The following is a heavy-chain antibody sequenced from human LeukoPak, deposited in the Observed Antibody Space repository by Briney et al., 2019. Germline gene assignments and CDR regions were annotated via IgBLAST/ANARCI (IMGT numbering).Heavy chain of an antibody. CDR2: IWYDGSNK. Sequence: GGSLRLSCAASGFIFSSYGMHWVRQAPGKGLEWVAVIWYDGSNKYYADSVKGRFTISRDNSKNTLYLQMNSRRAEDTAVYYCARDRGTTVTNFDYWGQGTLVTVSS. CDR1: GFIFSSYG. V-gene: IGHV3-33*01. D-gene: IGHD4-17*01. CDR3: ARDRGTTVTNFDY. J-gene: IGHJ4*02.